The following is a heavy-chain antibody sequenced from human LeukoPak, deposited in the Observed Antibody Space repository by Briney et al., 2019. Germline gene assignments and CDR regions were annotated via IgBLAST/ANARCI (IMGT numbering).Heavy chain of an antibody. CDR1: GGSISSYY. CDR2: IHYSGST. CDR3: ARSHYDFWSGSRNYFDY. V-gene: IGHV4-59*12. J-gene: IGHJ4*02. Sequence: PSETLSLTCTVSGGSISSYYWSWIRQPPGKGLEWIGYIHYSGSTNYNPSLKSRVTMSVDTSKNQFSLKLSSVTAADTAVYYCARSHYDFWSGSRNYFDYWGQGTLVTVSS. D-gene: IGHD3-3*01.